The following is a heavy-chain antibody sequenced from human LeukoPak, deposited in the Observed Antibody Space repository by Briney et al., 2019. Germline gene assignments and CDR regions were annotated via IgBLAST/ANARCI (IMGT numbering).Heavy chain of an antibody. D-gene: IGHD6-13*01. CDR1: GFPFSSYS. Sequence: GGSLRLSCAASGFPFSSYSMTRVRQAPGKGLEWVGNIKPDGTTKFYVDSVKGRFTISRDNALNSLYLQMNSLRAEDTAIYYCARSIPYGTTWYGRSDYWGQGTLVTVSS. V-gene: IGHV3-7*03. CDR3: ARSIPYGTTWYGRSDY. J-gene: IGHJ4*02. CDR2: IKPDGTTK.